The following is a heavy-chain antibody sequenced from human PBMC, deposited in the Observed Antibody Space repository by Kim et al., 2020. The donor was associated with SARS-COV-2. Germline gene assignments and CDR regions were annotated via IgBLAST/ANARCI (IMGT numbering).Heavy chain of an antibody. CDR1: GYSFTKQA. CDR3: ARDHCTNTSCFDP. CDR2: IDTSTGTP. V-gene: IGHV7-4-1*02. Sequence: ASVKVSCRGSGYSFTKQAINWVRQAPGQGLEWMGWIDTSTGTPTYAQGFTGRFVFSLDTSVTTAYLQITSLKTEDTALYFCARDHCTNTSCFDPWGQGTL. D-gene: IGHD2-8*01. J-gene: IGHJ5*02.